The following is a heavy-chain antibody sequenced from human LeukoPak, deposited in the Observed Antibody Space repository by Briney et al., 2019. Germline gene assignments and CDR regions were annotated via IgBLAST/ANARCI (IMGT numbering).Heavy chain of an antibody. CDR2: INAGNGNT. Sequence: ASVKVSCKASGYTFTSYAMHWVRQAPGQRLEWMGWINAGNGNTKYSQKFQGRVTITRDTSASTAYMELSSLRSEDTAVYYCARDAGRGYCSSTSCPTPLDYWGQGTLVTVSS. J-gene: IGHJ4*02. D-gene: IGHD2-2*01. V-gene: IGHV1-3*01. CDR3: ARDAGRGYCSSTSCPTPLDY. CDR1: GYTFTSYA.